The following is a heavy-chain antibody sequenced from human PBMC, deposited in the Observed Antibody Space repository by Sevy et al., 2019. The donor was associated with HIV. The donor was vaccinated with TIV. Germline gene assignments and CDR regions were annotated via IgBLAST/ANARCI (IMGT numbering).Heavy chain of an antibody. CDR2: INPNSGGT. CDR1: GYTFTGYY. J-gene: IGHJ6*02. D-gene: IGHD3-10*01. Sequence: ASVKVSCKASGYTFTGYYMHWVRQAPGQGLEWMGWINPNSGGTNYAQKFQGRVTMTRETSISTAYMELSRLRSDDTAVYYCARDYGSGSYPPWYYYYGMDVWGQGTTVTVSS. V-gene: IGHV1-2*02. CDR3: ARDYGSGSYPPWYYYYGMDV.